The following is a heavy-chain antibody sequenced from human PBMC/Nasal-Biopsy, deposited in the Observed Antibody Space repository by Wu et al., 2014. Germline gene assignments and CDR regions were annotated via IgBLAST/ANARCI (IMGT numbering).Heavy chain of an antibody. D-gene: IGHD3-16*01. Sequence: HSGSTNYNPSLKSRVTISVDTSKNQFSLKLSSVTAADTAVYYCARVLRRRENYYYGMDVWGQGTTVTVSS. CDR3: ARVLRRRENYYYGMDV. J-gene: IGHJ6*02. V-gene: IGHV4-34*01. CDR2: HSGST.